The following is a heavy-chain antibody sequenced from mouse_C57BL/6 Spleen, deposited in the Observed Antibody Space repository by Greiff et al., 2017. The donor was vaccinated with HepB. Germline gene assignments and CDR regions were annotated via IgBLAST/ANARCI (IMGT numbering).Heavy chain of an antibody. V-gene: IGHV1-85*01. CDR3: ARGTVVATDYFDY. CDR2: IYPRDGST. Sequence: VMLVESGPELVKPGASVKLSCKASGYTFTSYDINWVKQRPGQGLEWIGWIYPRDGSTKYNEKFKGKATLTVDTSSSTAYMELHSLTSEDSAVYFCARGTVVATDYFDYWGQGTTLTVSS. D-gene: IGHD1-1*01. CDR1: GYTFTSYD. J-gene: IGHJ2*01.